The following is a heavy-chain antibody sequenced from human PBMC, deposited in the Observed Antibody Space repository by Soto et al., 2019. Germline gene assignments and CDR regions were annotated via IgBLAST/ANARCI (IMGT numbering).Heavy chain of an antibody. J-gene: IGHJ1*01. Sequence: QVQLVQSGAEVKQPGAALKVSCKASGYTFTSYPLHWVRQAPGQRLEWMGWINTGNGDSKYSQKFQGRVTITRDTSASTGYMELSNLRSEDTAMYFCATPSPLSVADAGGCEFQHWGQGTLVTVSS. V-gene: IGHV1-3*04. CDR3: ATPSPLSVADAGGCEFQH. CDR1: GYTFTSYP. CDR2: INTGNGDS. D-gene: IGHD2-8*02.